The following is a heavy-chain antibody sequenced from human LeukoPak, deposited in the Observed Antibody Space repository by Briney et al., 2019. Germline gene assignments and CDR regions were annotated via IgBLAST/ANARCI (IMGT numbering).Heavy chain of an antibody. V-gene: IGHV1-2*02. J-gene: IGHJ6*03. CDR2: INPNSGGT. CDR1: GYTFTGYY. D-gene: IGHD6-19*01. Sequence: ASVKVSCRASGYTFTGYYMHWARQAPGQGLEWMGWINPNSGGTNYAQKFQGRVTMTRDTSISTAYMELSRLRSDDTAVYYCAGGAGIYYYYMDVWGKGTTVTVSS. CDR3: AGGAGIYYYYMDV.